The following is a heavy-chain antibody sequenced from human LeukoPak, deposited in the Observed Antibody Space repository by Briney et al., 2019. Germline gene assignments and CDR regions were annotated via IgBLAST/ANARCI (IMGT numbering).Heavy chain of an antibody. CDR1: GYTFTSYY. CDR2: INPSGGST. CDR3: ARERSSGYYFEVGRAYYMDV. V-gene: IGHV1-46*01. J-gene: IGHJ6*03. Sequence: ASVKVSCKASGYTFTSYYMHWVRQAPGQGLEWMGIINPSGGSTSYAQKFQGRVTMTRDMSTSTVYMELSSLRSEDTAVYYCARERSSGYYFEVGRAYYMDVWGKGTTVTVSS. D-gene: IGHD3-22*01.